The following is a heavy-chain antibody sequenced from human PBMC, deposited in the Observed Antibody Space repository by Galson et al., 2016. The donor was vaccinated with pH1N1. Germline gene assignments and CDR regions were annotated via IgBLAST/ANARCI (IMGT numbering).Heavy chain of an antibody. V-gene: IGHV5-10-1*01. CDR3: ATGPSPDY. J-gene: IGHJ4*02. Sequence: SGAEVKEPGESLTISCKGSASSFTSYWISWVRQMPGKGLEWMGRINPRDSYTDYSPSFQGHVTISTDESISTAYLKWSTLKASDTAIYYCATGPSPDYWGQGTLVIVSS. CDR1: ASSFTSYW. CDR2: INPRDSYT.